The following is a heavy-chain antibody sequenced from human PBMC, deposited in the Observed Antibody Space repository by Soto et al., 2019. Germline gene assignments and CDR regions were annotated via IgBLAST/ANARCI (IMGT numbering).Heavy chain of an antibody. CDR2: INPATGAA. CDR3: AGGGGVGVAGSAAFDM. Sequence: QLHLVQSGAVVKKPGASVTVSCSASGYPVTAYYMHWVRQAPGRGLEWMGGINPATGAAKYTQTSQGRVTTTRDTTRTTVLLELRGRTSEEPAVFYWAGGGGVGVAGSAAFDMWGQGTLVTVSS. V-gene: IGHV1-2*02. CDR1: GYPVTAYY. J-gene: IGHJ3*02. D-gene: IGHD3-3*01.